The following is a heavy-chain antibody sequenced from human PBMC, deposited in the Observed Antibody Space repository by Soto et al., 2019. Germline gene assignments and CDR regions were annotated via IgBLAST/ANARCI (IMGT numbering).Heavy chain of an antibody. CDR1: GFTFCSYA. CDR2: ISGSGAST. V-gene: IGHV3-23*01. J-gene: IGHJ5*02. Sequence: EVQLLESGGGLVQPGGSLRLSCAASGFTFCSYAMSWVRQAPGKGLEWVSAISGSGASTYYADSVKGRFTISRDNSKTTLYLQLNRLRAEDTAVSYCAKEPPVEAAAAVIWFYHRGQGTLVTVS. CDR3: AKEPPVEAAAAVIWFYH. D-gene: IGHD6-13*01.